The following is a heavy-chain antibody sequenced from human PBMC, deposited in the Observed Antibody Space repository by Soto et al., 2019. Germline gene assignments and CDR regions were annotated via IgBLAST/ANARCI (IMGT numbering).Heavy chain of an antibody. Sequence: ASVKVSCKASGGTFSSYAISWVRQAPGQGLEWMGGIIPIFGTANYAQKFQGRVTITADKSTSTAYMELSSLRSEDTAVYYCAIDILTGYYKRPHAFDIWGQGTMVTVSS. J-gene: IGHJ3*02. CDR3: AIDILTGYYKRPHAFDI. CDR2: IIPIFGTA. CDR1: GGTFSSYA. D-gene: IGHD3-9*01. V-gene: IGHV1-69*06.